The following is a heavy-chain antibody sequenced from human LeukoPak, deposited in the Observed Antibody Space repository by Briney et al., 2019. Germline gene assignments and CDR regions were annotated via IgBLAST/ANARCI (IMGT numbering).Heavy chain of an antibody. J-gene: IGHJ6*02. CDR3: AKAADNFWSGNSGGLYYYYGMDV. D-gene: IGHD3-3*01. V-gene: IGHV3-30*18. Sequence: GGSLRLSCAASGFTFSSYGMHWVRQAPGKGLEWVAVISYDGSNKYYADSVKGRFTISRDNSKNTLYLQMNSLRADDTALYYCAKAADNFWSGNSGGLYYYYGMDVWGQGTTVTVSS. CDR1: GFTFSSYG. CDR2: ISYDGSNK.